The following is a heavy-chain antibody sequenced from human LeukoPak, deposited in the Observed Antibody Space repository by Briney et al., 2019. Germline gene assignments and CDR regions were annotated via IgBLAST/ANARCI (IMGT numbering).Heavy chain of an antibody. J-gene: IGHJ4*02. CDR2: ISASGGTT. D-gene: IGHD3-22*01. V-gene: IGHV3-23*01. CDR1: GFTFSSYA. Sequence: PGGSLRLSCAASGFTFSSYAMSWVLQAPGKGLEWVSAISASGGTTYYADSVKGRFTISRDNSKNTLYLRMNSLRAEDTAVYYCAKDLSSGYPYYFDYWGQGTLVTVSS. CDR3: AKDLSSGYPYYFDY.